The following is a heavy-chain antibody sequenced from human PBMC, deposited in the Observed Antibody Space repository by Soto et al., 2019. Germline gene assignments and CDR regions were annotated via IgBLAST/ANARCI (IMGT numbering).Heavy chain of an antibody. CDR3: ARDLEGLPAVGATKYYYYGMDV. D-gene: IGHD1-26*01. J-gene: IGHJ6*02. CDR2: IRSKANSYAT. V-gene: IGHV3-73*02. CDR1: GFTFSGSA. Sequence: EVQLVESGGGLVQPGGSLKLSCAASGFTFSGSAMHWVRQASGKGLEWVGRIRSKANSYATAYAASVKGRFTISRDDSKNTAYLQMNSLKTEDTAVYYCARDLEGLPAVGATKYYYYGMDVWGQGTTVTVSS.